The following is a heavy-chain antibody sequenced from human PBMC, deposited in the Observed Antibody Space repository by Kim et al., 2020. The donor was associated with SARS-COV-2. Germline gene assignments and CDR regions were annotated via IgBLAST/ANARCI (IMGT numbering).Heavy chain of an antibody. D-gene: IGHD1-1*01. V-gene: IGHV3-48*02. CDR3: VRDGYNNWDLDY. J-gene: IGHJ4*02. Sequence: IYYADSVAGRFTISSDRAKNSVYLQMNSLRDEDTALYYCVRDGYNNWDLDYWGQGTLVTVSS. CDR2: I.